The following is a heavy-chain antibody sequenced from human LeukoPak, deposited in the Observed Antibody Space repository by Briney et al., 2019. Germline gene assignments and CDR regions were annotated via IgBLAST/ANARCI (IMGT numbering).Heavy chain of an antibody. CDR3: ACVDYGDY. CDR1: GYTFTSYD. Sequence: ASVKVSCKASGYTFTSYDINWVRQATGQGLEWMGWMNPNSGNTGYAQKFQDRVTFTRDTSASTAYMELSSLRSEDTALYYCACVDYGDYWGQGTLVAVSS. J-gene: IGHJ4*02. CDR2: MNPNSGNT. V-gene: IGHV1-8*01.